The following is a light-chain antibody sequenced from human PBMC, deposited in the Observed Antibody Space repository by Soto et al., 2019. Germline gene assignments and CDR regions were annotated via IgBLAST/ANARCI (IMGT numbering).Light chain of an antibody. Sequence: QSALTQPPSVSAAPGQRVTISCSGSSSNIGKNYVSWYQQFPGTAPKVLIYDNDKRPSGIPDRFSGSKSGTSATLGITGLQTGDEAEYYCGTWDSSLTGGVFGGGTKVTVL. CDR2: DND. CDR3: GTWDSSLTGGV. J-gene: IGLJ3*02. CDR1: SSNIGKNY. V-gene: IGLV1-51*01.